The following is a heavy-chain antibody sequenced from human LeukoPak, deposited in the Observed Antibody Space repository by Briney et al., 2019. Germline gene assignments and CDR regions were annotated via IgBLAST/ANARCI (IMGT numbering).Heavy chain of an antibody. Sequence: GGSLRLSCAASGFILSDYYMTWLRQAPGKGLEWLSCISSSGNTIYYADSVKGRFTISRENAKNSLYLQMNRLRAEDTAVYYCARDGVKTSISRRRYYMDVWGKGTTVTVSS. CDR1: GFILSDYY. D-gene: IGHD2-2*01. CDR2: ISSSGNTI. CDR3: ARDGVKTSISRRRYYMDV. J-gene: IGHJ6*03. V-gene: IGHV3-11*04.